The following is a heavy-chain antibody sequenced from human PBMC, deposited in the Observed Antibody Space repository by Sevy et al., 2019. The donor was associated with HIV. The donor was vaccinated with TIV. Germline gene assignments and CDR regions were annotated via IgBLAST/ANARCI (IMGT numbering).Heavy chain of an antibody. V-gene: IGHV1-24*01. J-gene: IGHJ4*02. CDR2: FDPEDDET. CDR1: GYTLTELS. Sequence: ASVKVSCKVSGYTLTELSMHWVRQVPGKGLEWMGSFDPEDDETIYAQKLQGRVTMTEDTSTDPAYMELSSLRSEDTAVYYFATSKDYYENSGDPFDYWGQRTLVTVSS. CDR3: ATSKDYYENSGDPFDY. D-gene: IGHD3-22*01.